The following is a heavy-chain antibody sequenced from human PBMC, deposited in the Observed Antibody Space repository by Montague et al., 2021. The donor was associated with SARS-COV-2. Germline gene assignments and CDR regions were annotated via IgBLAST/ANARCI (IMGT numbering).Heavy chain of an antibody. J-gene: IGHJ4*02. CDR1: GGSISRYY. CDR3: ARDTRGWQPFDF. CDR2: IYSSEST. D-gene: IGHD6-19*01. Sequence: SETLSLTCTVSGGSISRYYWNWIRQPPGKGLEWIGEIYSSESTIXNPSLKSRVTISMDTSKSQFSLKLTSVTAADTAVYYCARDTRGWQPFDFWGQGTLVTVSS. V-gene: IGHV4-59*01.